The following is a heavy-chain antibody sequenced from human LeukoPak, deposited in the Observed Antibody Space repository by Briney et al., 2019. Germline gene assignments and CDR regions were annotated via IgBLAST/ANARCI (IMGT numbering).Heavy chain of an antibody. D-gene: IGHD6-19*01. Sequence: ASVKVSCKASGYTFTSYAMNWVRQAPGQGLEWMGWINTNTGNPTYAQGFTGRFVFSLDTSVSTAYLQINSLKAEDTAVYYCARDSYSSGWYGDDYWGQGTLVTVSS. CDR1: GYTFTSYA. CDR3: ARDSYSSGWYGDDY. V-gene: IGHV7-4-1*02. CDR2: INTNTGNP. J-gene: IGHJ4*02.